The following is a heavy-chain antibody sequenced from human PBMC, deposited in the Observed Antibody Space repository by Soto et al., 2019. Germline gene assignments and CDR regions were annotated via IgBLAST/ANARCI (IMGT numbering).Heavy chain of an antibody. CDR1: GFSFSADGVG. Sequence: QITLKESGPPLVKPTQTLTLTCIFSGFSFSADGVGVGWIRQPPGKALEWLALIYWDDDTRYSPSLKSRLTITKDISINQVVLAMTKMDPVDTATYYCAHAYGGTSGPNDAYDVWGQGKVVTVSS. CDR3: AHAYGGTSGPNDAYDV. J-gene: IGHJ3*01. V-gene: IGHV2-5*02. D-gene: IGHD2-2*01. CDR2: IYWDDDT.